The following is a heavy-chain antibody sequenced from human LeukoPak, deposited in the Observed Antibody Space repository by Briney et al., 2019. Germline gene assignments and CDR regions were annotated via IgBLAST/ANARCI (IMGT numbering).Heavy chain of an antibody. J-gene: IGHJ4*02. CDR1: GGSISSSSYY. Sequence: PSETLSLTCSVSGGSISSSSYYWGWIRQPPEKGLEWIGSIYYSGSTYYNPSLKSRVTISVDTSKNQFSPKLSSVTAADTAVYYCARHPKKNGIVGATIYDWGQGTLVTVSS. V-gene: IGHV4-39*01. CDR2: IYYSGST. CDR3: ARHPKKNGIVGATIYD. D-gene: IGHD1-26*01.